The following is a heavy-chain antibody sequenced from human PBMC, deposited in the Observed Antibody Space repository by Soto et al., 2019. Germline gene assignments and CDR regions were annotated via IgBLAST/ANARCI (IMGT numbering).Heavy chain of an antibody. J-gene: IGHJ5*02. D-gene: IGHD3-16*01. CDR2: ISGSGGST. Sequence: PGGSLRLSCAASGFTFSSYAMSWVRQAPGKGLEWVSAISGSGGSTYYADSVKGRFTISRDNSKNTLYLQMNSLRAEDTAVYYCAKDRSRTSYGHSWFEPWGQGTLVTVSS. CDR3: AKDRSRTSYGHSWFEP. CDR1: GFTFSSYA. V-gene: IGHV3-23*01.